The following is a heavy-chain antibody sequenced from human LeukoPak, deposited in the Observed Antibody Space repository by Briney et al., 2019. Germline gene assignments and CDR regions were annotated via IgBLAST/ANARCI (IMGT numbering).Heavy chain of an antibody. Sequence: SVKVSCKASGGTFSRFTISWVRQAPGQGFEWMGGITPIFGTANFAQKFQGRVSITADESTSTAFMELSSLRSGDAAVYYCAREWGLESSGYYYAYWGQGTLVTVSS. D-gene: IGHD3-22*01. V-gene: IGHV1-69*13. CDR1: GGTFSRFT. CDR2: ITPIFGTA. J-gene: IGHJ4*02. CDR3: AREWGLESSGYYYAY.